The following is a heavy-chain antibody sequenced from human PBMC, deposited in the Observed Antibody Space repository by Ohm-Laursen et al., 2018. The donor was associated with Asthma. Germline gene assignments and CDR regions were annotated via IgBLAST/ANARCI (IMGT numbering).Heavy chain of an antibody. CDR3: ARGSLEGLQ. J-gene: IGHJ4*02. D-gene: IGHD5-24*01. Sequence: SLRLSCSASGFIFSDYFAHWVRQGPGGGLIWISHIFPDGRHTNYADSVRGRFTISRDDAKNTLYLHMTGLRADDTAVYYCARGSLEGLQWGQGTLVTVPS. CDR2: IFPDGRHT. V-gene: IGHV3-74*01. CDR1: GFIFSDYF.